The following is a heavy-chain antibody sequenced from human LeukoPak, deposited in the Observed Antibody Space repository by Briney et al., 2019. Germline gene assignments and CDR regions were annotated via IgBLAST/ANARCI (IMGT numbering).Heavy chain of an antibody. Sequence: GGSLRLSCAASGFTVSSNYMSWVRQAPGKGLEWVAVISYDGSNKYYADSVKGRFTISRDNSKNTLYLQMNSLRAEDTAVYYSAKWGTCSSTSCSLIDWGQGTLVTVSS. CDR2: ISYDGSNK. CDR1: GFTVSSNY. V-gene: IGHV3-30*18. J-gene: IGHJ4*02. D-gene: IGHD2-2*01. CDR3: AKWGTCSSTSCSLID.